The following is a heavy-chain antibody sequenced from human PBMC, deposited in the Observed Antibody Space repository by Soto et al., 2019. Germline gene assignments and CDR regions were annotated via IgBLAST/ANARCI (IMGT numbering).Heavy chain of an antibody. CDR3: ARDGAVAGNINFDC. J-gene: IGHJ4*02. Sequence: QVQLVQSGAGVKKPGASVKVSCKASGYTFTNYAMHWVRQAPGQRLEWMGWINGGNGYTKYSQKFRDRVTITRDTSASTAYMELSSLTSEDAGVYYCARDGAVAGNINFDCWGQGTLVTVSS. V-gene: IGHV1-3*01. CDR1: GYTFTNYA. CDR2: INGGNGYT. D-gene: IGHD6-19*01.